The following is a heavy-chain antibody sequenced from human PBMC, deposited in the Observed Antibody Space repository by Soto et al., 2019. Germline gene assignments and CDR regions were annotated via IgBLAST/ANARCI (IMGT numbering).Heavy chain of an antibody. CDR3: AREQGHYYGSGSYYKELDV. D-gene: IGHD3-10*01. CDR1: GGTFSSYT. J-gene: IGHJ6*02. CDR2: IIPILGIA. V-gene: IGHV1-69*04. Sequence: SVKVSCKASGGTFSSYTISWVRQAPGQGLEWMGRIIPILGIANYAQKFQGRVTITADKSTSTAYMELSSLRSEDTAVYYCAREQGHYYGSGSYYKELDVWGQGTTVTVSS.